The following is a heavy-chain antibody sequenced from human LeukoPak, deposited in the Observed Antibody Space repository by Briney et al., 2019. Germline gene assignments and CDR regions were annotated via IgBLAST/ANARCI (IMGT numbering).Heavy chain of an antibody. D-gene: IGHD3-22*01. CDR1: GFTFSSYG. CDR2: ISYDGSNK. CDR3: ARESTYYESSGQVPFDY. Sequence: GGSLRLSCAASGFTFSSYGMHWVRQAPGKGLEWVAVISYDGSNKYYADSVKGRFTISRDNSKNTLYLQMNSLRAEDTAVYYCARESTYYESSGQVPFDYWGQGTLVTVSS. V-gene: IGHV3-30*03. J-gene: IGHJ4*02.